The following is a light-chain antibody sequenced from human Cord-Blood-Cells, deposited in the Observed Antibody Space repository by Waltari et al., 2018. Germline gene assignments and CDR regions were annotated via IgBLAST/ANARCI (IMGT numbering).Light chain of an antibody. CDR2: GAS. V-gene: IGKV3-20*01. CDR1: QSVSSSY. Sequence: EIVLTQSPGTLSLSPGERATLPCRASQSVSSSYLAWYQQKPGQAPRLLIYGASSRATGIRDRFSGSGSGTDFTLSSSRLEPEEFAVYYCQQYGSSPITFGPGTKVDIK. J-gene: IGKJ3*01. CDR3: QQYGSSPIT.